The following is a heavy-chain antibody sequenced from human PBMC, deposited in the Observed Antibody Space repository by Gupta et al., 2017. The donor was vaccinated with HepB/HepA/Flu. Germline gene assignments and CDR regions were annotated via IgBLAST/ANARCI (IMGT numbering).Heavy chain of an antibody. J-gene: IGHJ4*02. Sequence: EVQLVESGGGLVQTGQSLRLSCAASGFTFSYYEMNWVRQAPGKGLEWVSYITNAGGNIHYADSVKGRFTIARDNAKSSLYLQMNSLRAEDTAVYYCARGGITGTTWNYFDQWGQGTLVIVS. D-gene: IGHD1-7*01. CDR1: GFTFSYYE. V-gene: IGHV3-48*03. CDR3: ARGGITGTTWNYFDQ. CDR2: ITNAGGNI.